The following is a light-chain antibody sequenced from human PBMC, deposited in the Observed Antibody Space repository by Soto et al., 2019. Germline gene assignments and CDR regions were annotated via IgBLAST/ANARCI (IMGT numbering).Light chain of an antibody. V-gene: IGKV3-15*01. CDR3: QQYNNWPLT. J-gene: IGKJ4*01. CDR2: GAS. Sequence: EIVMTQSPATLSVSPGERATLSCRASQSVSSNLTWYQQKHGQAPRXXIYGASTRATGIPARFSGSGSGTELTITISSLQSEDCEVYYCQQYNNWPLTFGGGTKVDIK. CDR1: QSVSSN.